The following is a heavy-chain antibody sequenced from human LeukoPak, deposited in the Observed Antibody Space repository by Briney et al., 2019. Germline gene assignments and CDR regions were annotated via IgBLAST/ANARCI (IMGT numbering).Heavy chain of an antibody. CDR3: ARDKESYYYYYMDV. CDR2: ISSSGSTI. CDR1: GFTFSDYY. Sequence: GGSLRLSCAAPGFTFSDYYMSWIRQAPGKGLEWVSYISSSGSTIYYADSVKGRFTISRDNAKNSLYLQMNSLRAEDTAVYYCARDKESYYYYYMDVWGKGTTVTASS. J-gene: IGHJ6*03. V-gene: IGHV3-11*04.